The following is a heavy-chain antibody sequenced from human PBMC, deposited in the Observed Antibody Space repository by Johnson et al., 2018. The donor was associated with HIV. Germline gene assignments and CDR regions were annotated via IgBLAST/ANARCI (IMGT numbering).Heavy chain of an antibody. Sequence: QLVESGGGLVQPGRSLRLSCAASGFTFHKYDMHWVRQTPGQGVDWVSGISWESFTIGYADSVKGRFTISRDNAKNSLYLQMNSLRAEDTDLYYCARDVKGAFAIWGQGTMVTVSS. CDR3: ARDVKGAFAI. V-gene: IGHV3-9*01. CDR2: ISWESFTI. CDR1: GFTFHKYD. J-gene: IGHJ3*02.